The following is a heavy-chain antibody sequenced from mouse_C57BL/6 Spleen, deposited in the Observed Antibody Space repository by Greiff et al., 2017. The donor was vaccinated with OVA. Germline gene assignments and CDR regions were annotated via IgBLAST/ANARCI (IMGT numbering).Heavy chain of an antibody. Sequence: VQLQQSGPELVKPGASVKLSCKASGYTFTSYDINWVKQRPGQGLEWIGWIYPRAGSTKYNEKFKGKATLTVDTSSSTAYMELHSLTSEDSAVYFCARRRDYYAMDYWGQGTSVTVSS. J-gene: IGHJ4*01. CDR3: ARRRDYYAMDY. CDR2: IYPRAGST. V-gene: IGHV1-85*01. CDR1: GYTFTSYD.